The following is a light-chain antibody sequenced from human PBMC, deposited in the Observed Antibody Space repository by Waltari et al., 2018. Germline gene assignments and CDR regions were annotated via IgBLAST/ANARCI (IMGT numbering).Light chain of an antibody. CDR2: KVS. CDR1: QSLVYTDGISY. CDR3: MQATHWPVT. V-gene: IGKV2-30*01. Sequence: DVGLTQSPLPLPVTLGQPAPISCTSTQSLVYTDGISYLNWFHQRPGQAPRRLIYKVSIRDSGAPDRFSGSGSGTEFTLMISSVEADDVGVYFCMQATHWPVTFGQGTRLE. J-gene: IGKJ5*01.